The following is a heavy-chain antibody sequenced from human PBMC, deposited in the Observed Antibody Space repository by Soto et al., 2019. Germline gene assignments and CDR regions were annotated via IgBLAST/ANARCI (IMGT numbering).Heavy chain of an antibody. V-gene: IGHV3-7*05. CDR3: AREGYSYGNTCDY. J-gene: IGHJ4*02. CDR2: IKQDGSEK. Sequence: EVQLVESGGGLVQPGGSLRLSCAASGFTFSSYWMSWVLQAPGKGLEWVANIKQDGSEKYYVDSVKGRFTISRDNAKNSLYLQMNSLGAEDTAVYYCAREGYSYGNTCDYWGQGTLVTVSS. D-gene: IGHD5-18*01. CDR1: GFTFSSYW.